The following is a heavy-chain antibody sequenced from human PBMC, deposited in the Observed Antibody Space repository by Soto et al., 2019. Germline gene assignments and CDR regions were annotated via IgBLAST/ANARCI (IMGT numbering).Heavy chain of an antibody. J-gene: IGHJ4*02. CDR1: GGSIISNHYY. V-gene: IGHV4-39*01. Sequence: SETLSLTCTVSGGSIISNHYYWAWVRQPPGKGLEWIGTIYYNENTYSNPSLRGRVTTSVDTSKNQFSLKLSSVTAADTSVYFCASLSYSGSYYLHPFDYWGQGTLVTVSS. CDR2: IYYNENT. D-gene: IGHD1-26*01. CDR3: ASLSYSGSYYLHPFDY.